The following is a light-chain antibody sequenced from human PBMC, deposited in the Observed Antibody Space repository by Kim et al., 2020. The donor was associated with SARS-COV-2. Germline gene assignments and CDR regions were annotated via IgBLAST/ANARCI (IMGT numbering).Light chain of an antibody. Sequence: LGQTVRITCQGDSLRTYYASWYQQKPGQAPILVFYGRNNRPSGIPDRFSGSSSGNTASLTVTGAQAVDEADYYCNSRDNSGDHVVFGGGTKLIVL. J-gene: IGLJ3*02. CDR3: NSRDNSGDHVV. V-gene: IGLV3-19*01. CDR2: GRN. CDR1: SLRTYY.